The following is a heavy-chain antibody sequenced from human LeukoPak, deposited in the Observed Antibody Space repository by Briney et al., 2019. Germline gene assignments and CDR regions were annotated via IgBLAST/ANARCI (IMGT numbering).Heavy chain of an antibody. CDR3: AKDLNYGDGRWEFDV. J-gene: IGHJ5*02. Sequence: TGGSLRLSCAASGFTFSGYAMAWVRQAPSKGLEWLSGVFASGSVFSYADSVKGRFTVSRDNSKDTLYLQMKSLRVDDTAIYFCAKDLNYGDGRWEFDVWGQGTQVSVS. CDR1: GFTFSGYA. V-gene: IGHV3-23*05. D-gene: IGHD4-17*01. CDR2: VFASGSVF.